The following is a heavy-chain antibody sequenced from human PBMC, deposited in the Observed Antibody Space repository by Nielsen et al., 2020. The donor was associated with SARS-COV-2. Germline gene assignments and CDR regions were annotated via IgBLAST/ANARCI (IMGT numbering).Heavy chain of an antibody. V-gene: IGHV3-30*02. CDR3: AKDLYDWNYGIDY. Sequence: GGSLRLSCAASGFTFSSYGMHWVSQAPGKGMGWVAVIWYDGSNKYYADSVKGRFTISRDSSKNTLYLQMNSLRAEDTAVYYCAKDLYDWNYGIDYWGQGTLVTVSS. CDR2: IWYDGSNK. CDR1: GFTFSSYG. D-gene: IGHD1-7*01. J-gene: IGHJ4*02.